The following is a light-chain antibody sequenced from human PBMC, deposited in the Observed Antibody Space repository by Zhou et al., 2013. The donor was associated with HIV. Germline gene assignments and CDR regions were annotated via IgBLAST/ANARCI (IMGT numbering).Light chain of an antibody. CDR2: QVS. CDR1: LSIRKS. V-gene: IGKV1-39*01. Sequence: DIQMTQSPSSLSASVGDRVRITCRSSLSIRKSLNWYQHKPGKAPKLLIYQVSTLQSGVTSRFNGSGSGTDFVLTIDSLQPEDFATYYCQQTYSVDVSFGGGTKVDMK. CDR3: QQTYSVDVS. J-gene: IGKJ4*01.